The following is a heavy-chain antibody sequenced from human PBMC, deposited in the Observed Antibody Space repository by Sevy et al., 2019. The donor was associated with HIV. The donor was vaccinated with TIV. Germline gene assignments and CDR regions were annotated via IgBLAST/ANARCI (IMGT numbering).Heavy chain of an antibody. V-gene: IGHV3-48*03. CDR3: TRVEGAADWGMDV. D-gene: IGHD1-26*01. CDR2: ISNSGTTI. Sequence: GGSLRLSCAASGFTFTSYEMNWVRQAPGKGLEWLSYISNSGTTIYYSDSVKGRFTISRDNARNSLYLQMSSLRAEDTAVYYCTRVEGAADWGMDVWGQGTTVTVSS. J-gene: IGHJ6*02. CDR1: GFTFTSYE.